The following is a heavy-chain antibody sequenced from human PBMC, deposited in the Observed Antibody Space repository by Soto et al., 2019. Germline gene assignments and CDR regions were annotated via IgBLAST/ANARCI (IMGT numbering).Heavy chain of an antibody. D-gene: IGHD3-10*01. V-gene: IGHV4-34*01. Sequence: QVQLQQWGAGLLKPSETLSLTCAVYGGSFSGYYWSWIRQPPGKGLEWIGEINHSGSTNYNPSLKSRVTISVDTSKNQFSLKLSSVTAADTAVYYCARGLVVRGGQARAFDIWGQGTMVTVSS. CDR2: INHSGST. CDR1: GGSFSGYY. CDR3: ARGLVVRGGQARAFDI. J-gene: IGHJ3*02.